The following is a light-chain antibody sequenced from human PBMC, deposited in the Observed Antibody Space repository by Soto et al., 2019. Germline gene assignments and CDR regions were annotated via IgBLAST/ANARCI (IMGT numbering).Light chain of an antibody. CDR2: DVS. J-gene: IGLJ1*01. V-gene: IGLV2-14*03. CDR1: SSDVGGSNY. Sequence: QSALTQPASVSGSPGQSITISCTGTSSDVGGSNYVSWYQQHPGKAPKLMIYDVSNRPSGVSNRFSGSKSGNTASLTISGLQAEDEADYYCSSYTSSGTDVFGSGTKLTVL. CDR3: SSYTSSGTDV.